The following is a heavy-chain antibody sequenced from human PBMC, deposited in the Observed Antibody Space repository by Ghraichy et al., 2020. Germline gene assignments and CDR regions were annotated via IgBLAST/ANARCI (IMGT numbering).Heavy chain of an antibody. CDR1: GFPVNGNY. CDR3: ASSYPH. J-gene: IGHJ4*02. V-gene: IGHV3-66*01. Sequence: LSLTCAASGFPVNGNYMSWVRQAPGKGLEWVSIMYSGGNTFYADSVKGRFTISRDNSKNTLYLQMNSLRDEDTAVYYCASSYPHWGQGTLVTVSS. CDR2: MYSGGNT.